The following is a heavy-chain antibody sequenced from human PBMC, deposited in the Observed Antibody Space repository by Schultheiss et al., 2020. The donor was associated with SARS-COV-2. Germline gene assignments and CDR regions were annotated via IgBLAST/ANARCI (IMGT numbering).Heavy chain of an antibody. J-gene: IGHJ6*02. CDR2: ISGYNGNT. CDR3: ASNVASKTLYYYDSSGYYGVAYYYGMDV. CDR1: GYTFTGYY. V-gene: IGHV1-18*04. Sequence: ASVKVSCKASGYTFTGYYMHWVRQAPGQGLEWMGWISGYNGNTNYAQKLQGRVTMTTDTSTSTAYMELRSLRSDDTAVYYCASNVASKTLYYYDSSGYYGVAYYYGMDVWGQGTTVTVSS. D-gene: IGHD3-22*01.